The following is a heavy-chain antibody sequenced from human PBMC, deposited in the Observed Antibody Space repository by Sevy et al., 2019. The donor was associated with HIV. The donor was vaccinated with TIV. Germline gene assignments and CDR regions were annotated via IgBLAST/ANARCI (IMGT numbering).Heavy chain of an antibody. D-gene: IGHD3-22*01. CDR1: GFTFSSYA. Sequence: GGSLRLSCAASGFTFSSYAMSWVRQAPGKGLEWVSAISGSGGGTYYADSVKGRFTISRDNSKNTLYLQMNSLRAEDTAVYYCARKNDYYDSSGSMRVYNAFDIWGQGTMVTV. J-gene: IGHJ3*02. CDR2: ISGSGGGT. CDR3: ARKNDYYDSSGSMRVYNAFDI. V-gene: IGHV3-23*01.